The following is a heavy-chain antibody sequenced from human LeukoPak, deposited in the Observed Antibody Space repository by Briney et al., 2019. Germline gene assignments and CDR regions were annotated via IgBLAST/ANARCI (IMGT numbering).Heavy chain of an antibody. CDR3: ARAWVTMAYDAFDI. J-gene: IGHJ3*02. CDR1: GFTFSSYA. CDR2: ISYDGSNK. V-gene: IGHV3-30-3*01. D-gene: IGHD3-10*01. Sequence: GGSLRLSCAASGFTFSSYAMHWVRQAPGKGLEWVAVISYDGSNKYYADSVKGRFTISRDNSKNTLYLQMNSLRVEDTAVYYCARAWVTMAYDAFDIWGHGTMVTVSS.